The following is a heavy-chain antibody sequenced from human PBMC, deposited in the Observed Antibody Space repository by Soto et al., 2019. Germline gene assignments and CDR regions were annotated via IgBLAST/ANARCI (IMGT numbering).Heavy chain of an antibody. J-gene: IGHJ6*02. D-gene: IGHD3-3*01. CDR2: IYHSGST. Sequence: KPSETLSLTCAVSGGSISSSNWWSWVRQPPGKGLEWIGEIYHSGSTNYNPSLKSRVTISVDKSKNQFSLKLSSATAADTAVYYCARIPTNYDFWSGYVENYYYYYGMDVWGQGTTVTVSS. V-gene: IGHV4-4*02. CDR1: GGSISSSNW. CDR3: ARIPTNYDFWSGYVENYYYYYGMDV.